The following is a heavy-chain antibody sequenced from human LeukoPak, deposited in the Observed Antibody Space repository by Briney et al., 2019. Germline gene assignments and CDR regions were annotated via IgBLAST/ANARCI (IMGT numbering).Heavy chain of an antibody. Sequence: SETLSPTCTVSGGSITSYYWSWIRQPPGKGLEWIGYIYNSGSTNYNPSLKSRVTISVDTSKNQFSLKLSSVTAADTAVYYCARSIAVAGSNWFDPWGQGTLVTVSS. CDR2: IYNSGST. V-gene: IGHV4-59*08. CDR1: GGSITSYY. J-gene: IGHJ5*02. CDR3: ARSIAVAGSNWFDP. D-gene: IGHD6-19*01.